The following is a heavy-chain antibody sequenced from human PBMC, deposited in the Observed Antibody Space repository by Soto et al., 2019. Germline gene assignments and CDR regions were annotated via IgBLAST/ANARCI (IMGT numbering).Heavy chain of an antibody. D-gene: IGHD1-26*01. V-gene: IGHV3-30-3*01. J-gene: IGHJ3*02. Sequence: QVQLVESGGGVVQPGRSLRLSCAASGFTFSSYAMHWVRQAPGKGLEWVAGISYDGSNKYYPDSVQGRFTISRDNSTNGLYLQMNSRRAEDSAVYYCARDRSGSYYRGSAFDIWGQGTMVTVSS. CDR1: GFTFSSYA. CDR3: ARDRSGSYYRGSAFDI. CDR2: ISYDGSNK.